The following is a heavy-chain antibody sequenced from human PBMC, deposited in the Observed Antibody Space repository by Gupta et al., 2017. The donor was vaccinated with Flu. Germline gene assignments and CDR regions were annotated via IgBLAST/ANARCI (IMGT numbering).Heavy chain of an antibody. CDR2: IKSKTDGGTT. D-gene: IGHD3-3*01. Sequence: TFSNAWMSWVRQAPGKGLEWVGRIKSKTDGGTTDYAAPVKGRFTISRDDSKNTLDLQMNSLKTEDTAVYYCTTAVIDFWSGYYIDYWGQGTLVTVSS. CDR1: TFSNAW. V-gene: IGHV3-15*01. CDR3: TTAVIDFWSGYYIDY. J-gene: IGHJ4*02.